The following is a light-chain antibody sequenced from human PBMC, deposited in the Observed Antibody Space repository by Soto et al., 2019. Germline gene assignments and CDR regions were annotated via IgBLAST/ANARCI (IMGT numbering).Light chain of an antibody. CDR1: QTISSNY. J-gene: IGKJ1*01. V-gene: IGKV3-20*01. CDR3: QMYGSSPKT. CDR2: GAS. Sequence: EIVLTQSPGTLSLSPWERATLSCRATQTISSNYLAWYQQKPGQAPRLLIHGASTRATGIPDRFSGSGSGTDFTLTISRLEPEDFAVYYCQMYGSSPKTFGQGTKVDIK.